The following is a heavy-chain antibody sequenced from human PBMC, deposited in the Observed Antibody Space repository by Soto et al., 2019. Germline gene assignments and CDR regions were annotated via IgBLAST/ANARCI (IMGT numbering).Heavy chain of an antibody. CDR3: AKEVCSGGSCYAEYFQH. J-gene: IGHJ1*01. V-gene: IGHV3-23*01. Sequence: EVQLLESGGGLVQPGGSLRLSCAASGFTFSSYAMSWVRQALGKGLEWVSAISGSGGSTYYADSVKGRFTISRDNSKNTLYLQMNSLRAEDTAVYYCAKEVCSGGSCYAEYFQHWGQGTLVTVSS. CDR1: GFTFSSYA. CDR2: ISGSGGST. D-gene: IGHD2-15*01.